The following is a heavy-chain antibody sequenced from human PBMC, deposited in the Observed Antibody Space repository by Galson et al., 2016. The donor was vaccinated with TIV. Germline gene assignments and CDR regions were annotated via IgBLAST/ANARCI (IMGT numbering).Heavy chain of an antibody. Sequence: SLRLSCAASGFSLSDYGMHWVRQAPGKGLEWVAVLWHDGKKKYYADSVNGRFTISRDHDRNTLHLQMNGLRAEDSAVYYCARDKMTTTIFGSGFDPWGQGTLVTVSS. CDR2: LWHDGKKK. CDR1: GFSLSDYG. CDR3: ARDKMTTTIFGSGFDP. V-gene: IGHV3-33*01. D-gene: IGHD3-3*01. J-gene: IGHJ5*02.